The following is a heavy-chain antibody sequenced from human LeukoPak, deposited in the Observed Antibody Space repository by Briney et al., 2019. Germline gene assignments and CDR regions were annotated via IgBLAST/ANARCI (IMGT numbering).Heavy chain of an antibody. CDR3: TTDKDIVVVVAAFDY. CDR1: GFTFSNAW. CDR2: IKSKTDGGTT. Sequence: GGSLRLSCAASGFTFSNAWMSWVRQAPGKGLEWVGRIKSKTDGGTTDYAAPVKGRFTISRDDSKNTLYLQMNSLKTEDTAVYCCTTDKDIVVVVAAFDYWGQGTLVTVSS. J-gene: IGHJ4*02. D-gene: IGHD2-15*01. V-gene: IGHV3-15*01.